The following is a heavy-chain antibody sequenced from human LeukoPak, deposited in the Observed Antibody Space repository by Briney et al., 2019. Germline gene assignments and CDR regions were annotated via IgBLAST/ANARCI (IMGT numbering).Heavy chain of an antibody. CDR3: AREGGVYYDIPTGYYRGYGWFDP. J-gene: IGHJ5*02. CDR2: ISAYNGNT. CDR1: GYTFTSYG. D-gene: IGHD3-9*01. V-gene: IGHV1-18*04. Sequence: ASVKVSCKASGYTFTSYGISWVRQAPGQGLEWMGWISAYNGNTNYAQKLQGRVTMTTDTSTSTAYMELRSLRSDDTAVYYCAREGGVYYDIPTGYYRGYGWFDPWGQGTLVTVSS.